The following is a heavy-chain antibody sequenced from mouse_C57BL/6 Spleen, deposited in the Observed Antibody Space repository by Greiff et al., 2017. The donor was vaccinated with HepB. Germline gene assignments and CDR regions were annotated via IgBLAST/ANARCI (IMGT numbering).Heavy chain of an antibody. CDR1: GYTFTSYW. Sequence: QVHVKQPGAELVKPGASVKLSCKASGYTFTSYWMHWVKQRPGQGLEWIGMIHPNSGSTNYNEKFKSKATLTVDKSSSTAYMQLSSLTSEDSAVYYCARESIPFAYWGQGTLVTVSA. J-gene: IGHJ3*01. CDR3: ARESIPFAY. CDR2: IHPNSGST. V-gene: IGHV1-64*01.